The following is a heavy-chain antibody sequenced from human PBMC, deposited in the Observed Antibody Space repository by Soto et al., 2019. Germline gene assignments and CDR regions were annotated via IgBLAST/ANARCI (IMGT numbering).Heavy chain of an antibody. CDR2: ISGSGGST. J-gene: IGHJ4*02. D-gene: IGHD3-3*01. V-gene: IGHV3-23*01. Sequence: GGSLRLSCAASGFTFSSYAMSWVRQAPGKGLEWVSAISGSGGSTYYADSVKGRFTISRDNSKNTLYLQMNSLRAEDTVVYYCAKVYDFWSGYTHFDYWGQGTLVTVSS. CDR1: GFTFSSYA. CDR3: AKVYDFWSGYTHFDY.